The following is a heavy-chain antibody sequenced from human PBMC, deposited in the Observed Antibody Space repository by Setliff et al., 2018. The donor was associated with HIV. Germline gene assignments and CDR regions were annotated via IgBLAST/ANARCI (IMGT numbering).Heavy chain of an antibody. CDR1: GGSISSGSYY. Sequence: TLSLTCTVSGGSISSGSYYWSWIRQPAGKGLEWIGRFYTSGSTNYSPSLKSRVTMSVDTSKNQFSLKLSSVTAADTAVYYCARSAYYDVWTGHAVFDNWGQGTPVTVSS. D-gene: IGHD3-3*01. CDR3: ARSAYYDVWTGHAVFDN. V-gene: IGHV4-61*02. CDR2: FYTSGST. J-gene: IGHJ4*02.